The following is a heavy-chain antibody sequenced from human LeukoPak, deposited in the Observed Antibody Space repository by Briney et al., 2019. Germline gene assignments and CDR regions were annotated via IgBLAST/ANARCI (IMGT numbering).Heavy chain of an antibody. CDR2: IYYSGST. V-gene: IGHV4-39*07. D-gene: IGHD6-13*01. J-gene: IGHJ2*01. CDR1: GGSISSSSYY. CDR3: ARVTGSSWSYWYFDL. Sequence: SETLSLTCTVSGGSISSSSYYWGWIRQPPGKGLEWIGSIYYSGSTYYNPSLKSRVTMSVDTSKNQFSLKLNSVTAADTAVYFCARVTGSSWSYWYFDLWGRGTLVTVSS.